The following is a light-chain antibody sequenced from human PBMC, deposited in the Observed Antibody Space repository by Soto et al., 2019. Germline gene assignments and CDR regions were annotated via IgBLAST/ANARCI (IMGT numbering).Light chain of an antibody. CDR3: QQYNNWPLT. Sequence: VMTQSPATLSVSPGDRATLSCRASQSISTNLAWYQQKPGQAPRLLIYDASTRATGIPARFSGSGSGTEFTLTISSLLSEDFAVYSCQQYNNWPLTFGGGTKVDIK. CDR2: DAS. V-gene: IGKV3D-15*01. CDR1: QSISTN. J-gene: IGKJ4*01.